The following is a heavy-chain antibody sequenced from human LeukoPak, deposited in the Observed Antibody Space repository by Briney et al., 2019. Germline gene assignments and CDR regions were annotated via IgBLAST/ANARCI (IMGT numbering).Heavy chain of an antibody. CDR3: ARDPVINSGYDWDS. J-gene: IGHJ4*02. Sequence: GGSLRLSCSASGFTFSDYTMSWLRQAPGKGLECICISTIASDGNIYYAESVKGRFTIARDNAKNSLYLQMNSLRAEDTAVYYCARDPVINSGYDWDSWGQGIQVTVSS. CDR2: TIASDGNI. V-gene: IGHV3-11*01. D-gene: IGHD5-12*01. CDR1: GFTFSDYT.